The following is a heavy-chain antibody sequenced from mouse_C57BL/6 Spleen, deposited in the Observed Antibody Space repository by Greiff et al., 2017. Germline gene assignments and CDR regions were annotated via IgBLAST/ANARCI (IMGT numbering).Heavy chain of an antibody. CDR2: IYPGDGDT. V-gene: IGHV1-80*01. CDR1: GYAFSSYW. J-gene: IGHJ4*01. D-gene: IGHD2-1*01. CDR3: ARSGIYYGNYSYYYAMDY. Sequence: QVQLQQSGAELVKPGASVKISCKASGYAFSSYWMNWVKQRPGKGLEWIGQIYPGDGDTNYNGKFKGKATLTADKSSSTAYMQLSSLTSEDSAVYFCARSGIYYGNYSYYYAMDYWGQGTSVTVSS.